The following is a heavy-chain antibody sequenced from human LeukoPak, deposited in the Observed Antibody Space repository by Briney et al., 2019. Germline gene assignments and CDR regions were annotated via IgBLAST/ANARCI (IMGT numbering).Heavy chain of an antibody. CDR1: GFTFSSYA. V-gene: IGHV3-30-3*01. CDR2: ISYDGSNK. Sequence: PGRSLRLSCAASGFTFSSYAMHWVRQAPGKGLEWVAVISYDGSNKYYADSVKGRFTISRDNSKNTLHLQMNSLRAEDTAVYYCARGHYYGSGSYYWALYYYYGMDVWGQGTTVTVSS. J-gene: IGHJ6*02. D-gene: IGHD3-10*01. CDR3: ARGHYYGSGSYYWALYYYYGMDV.